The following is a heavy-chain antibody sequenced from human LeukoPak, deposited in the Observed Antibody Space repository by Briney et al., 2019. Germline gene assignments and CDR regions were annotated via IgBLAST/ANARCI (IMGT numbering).Heavy chain of an antibody. D-gene: IGHD2-21*01. Sequence: GRSLRLSCAASGFTFSSYAMHWVRQAPGKGLEWVAVISYDGSNKYYADSVKGRFTISRDNSKNTLYLQMNSLRAEDTAVYYCARDRLVGARYSPIDYWGQGTLVTVSS. CDR2: ISYDGSNK. CDR1: GFTFSSYA. CDR3: ARDRLVGARYSPIDY. V-gene: IGHV3-30-3*01. J-gene: IGHJ4*02.